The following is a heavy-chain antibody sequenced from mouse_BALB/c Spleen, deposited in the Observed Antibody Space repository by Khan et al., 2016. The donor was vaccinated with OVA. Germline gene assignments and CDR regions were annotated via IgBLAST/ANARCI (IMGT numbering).Heavy chain of an antibody. CDR3: AGGRTY. V-gene: IGHV3-2*02. J-gene: IGHJ3*01. D-gene: IGHD1-1*02. CDR1: GYSITSDYA. Sequence: VQLQQSGPGLVKPSQSLSLTCTVTGYSITSDYAWNWIRQFPGNKLEWMDYIRYSGSTSYTPSLKSRISITRDTSQNQFYLQLNSVTTEDTATYFWAGGRTYWGQGTLVTVSA. CDR2: IRYSGST.